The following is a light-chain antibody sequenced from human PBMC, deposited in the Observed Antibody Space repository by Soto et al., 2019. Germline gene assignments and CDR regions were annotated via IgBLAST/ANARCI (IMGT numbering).Light chain of an antibody. CDR2: VAS. CDR3: HQYNNWPPMHT. V-gene: IGKV3-15*01. Sequence: LVMTRAPATLPVFPGERATLSSRASQSFSYNLAGLPQKPGHAPSPLIDVASTRATGVPARFSGSGSGTDFTLTISSLQPEDFAVYYCHQYNNWPPMHTFGQGTKLEIK. J-gene: IGKJ2*01. CDR1: QSFSYN.